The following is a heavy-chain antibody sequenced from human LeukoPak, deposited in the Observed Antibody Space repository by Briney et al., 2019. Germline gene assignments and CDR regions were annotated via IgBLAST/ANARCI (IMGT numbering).Heavy chain of an antibody. D-gene: IGHD6-13*01. CDR1: GFTFSSYW. CDR2: INTDGSST. V-gene: IGHV3-74*01. CDR3: ARESGIAAALDL. Sequence: SGGSLRLSCAASGFTFSSYWMHWVRQAPGKGLVWVSRINTDGSSTSYADSVKGRFTISRDNAKNTLYLQMSSLRAEDTAVYYCARESGIAAALDLWGQGTLVTVSS. J-gene: IGHJ5*02.